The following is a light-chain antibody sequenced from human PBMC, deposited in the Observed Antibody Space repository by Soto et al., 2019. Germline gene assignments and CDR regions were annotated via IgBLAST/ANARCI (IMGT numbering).Light chain of an antibody. J-gene: IGKJ1*01. CDR3: QQYSASPRT. V-gene: IGKV1-39*01. Sequence: DIALTQSPATLSASPGDRVTITCRSSQSISKFLNWYQQKPGKAPKLLIHSASSRQRGIPSRFSGSGTGTDFTLTISRLEPEDFAVYYCQQYSASPRTFGQGTKVAIK. CDR2: SAS. CDR1: QSISKF.